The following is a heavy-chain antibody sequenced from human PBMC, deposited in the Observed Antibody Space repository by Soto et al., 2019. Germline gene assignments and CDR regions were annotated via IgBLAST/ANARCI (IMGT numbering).Heavy chain of an antibody. V-gene: IGHV1-18*01. CDR3: ARDCSSTSCSSPY. Sequence: GASVKVSCKASGYTFTRYGISWVRQAPGQGLEWMGWISANNGNTKYAQKHQGRAPMTTDTSTNTAYMELRRLRSDDSVVYYCARDCSSTSCSSPYWGQGTLVTVSS. CDR2: ISANNGNT. D-gene: IGHD2-2*01. CDR1: GYTFTRYG. J-gene: IGHJ4*02.